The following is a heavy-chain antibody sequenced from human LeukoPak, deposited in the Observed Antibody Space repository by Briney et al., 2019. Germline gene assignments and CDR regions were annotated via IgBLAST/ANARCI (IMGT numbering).Heavy chain of an antibody. D-gene: IGHD6-13*01. CDR1: GFTFSDYF. V-gene: IGHV3-11*01. CDR3: ARLGVITAAGTYDY. J-gene: IGHJ4*02. CDR2: MRGSGETV. Sequence: KPGGSLRLSCAASGFTFSDYFITWIRQAPGNGLEWIAHMRGSGETVSYADSVRGRFTISRDNVKNSLYLQMNSLRAEDTAVYYCARLGVITAAGTYDYWGQGTLVTVSS.